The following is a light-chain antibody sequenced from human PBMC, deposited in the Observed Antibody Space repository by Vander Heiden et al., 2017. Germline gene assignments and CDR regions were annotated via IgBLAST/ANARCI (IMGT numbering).Light chain of an antibody. CDR1: SPNIGSNT. J-gene: IGLJ1*01. CDR2: NKN. CDR3: AAWDDSLNGFF. Sequence: QSVLTQPPSASGTPGQRVTISCPGSSPNIGSNTVNWYQQLPGTAPKLLIYNKNQRPSGVPDRFSGSKSGTSASLAITGLQSEDEADYYCAAWDDSLNGFFFGTGTKVTVL. V-gene: IGLV1-44*01.